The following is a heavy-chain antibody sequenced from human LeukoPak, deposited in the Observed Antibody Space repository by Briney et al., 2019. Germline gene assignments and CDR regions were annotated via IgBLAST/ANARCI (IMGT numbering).Heavy chain of an antibody. V-gene: IGHV3-30*04. CDR3: ARAALSSGWKAGVNY. CDR2: ISFDGINK. CDR1: GFTFNTYA. Sequence: GRSLRLSCAASGFTFNTYAPHWVRQAPGKGLEWVAVISFDGINKYYADSVKGRFTLSRDNSKNTLSLRMNSLRAGDTAVYYCARAALSSGWKAGVNYWGQGTLVTVSS. D-gene: IGHD6-19*01. J-gene: IGHJ4*02.